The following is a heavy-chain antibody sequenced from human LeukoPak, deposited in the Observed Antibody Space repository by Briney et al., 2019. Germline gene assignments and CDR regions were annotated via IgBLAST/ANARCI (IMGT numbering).Heavy chain of an antibody. V-gene: IGHV3-43D*03. J-gene: IGHJ6*03. CDR3: AKAPSFIAAAGTEYYYMDV. CDR2: ISWDGGST. CDR1: GFTFDDYA. Sequence: GSLRLSCAASGFTFDDYAMHWVRQAPGKGLEWVSLISWDGGSTYYADSVKGRFTISRDNSKNSLYLQMNSLRAEDTALYYCAKAPSFIAAAGTEYYYMDVWGKGTTVTVSS. D-gene: IGHD6-13*01.